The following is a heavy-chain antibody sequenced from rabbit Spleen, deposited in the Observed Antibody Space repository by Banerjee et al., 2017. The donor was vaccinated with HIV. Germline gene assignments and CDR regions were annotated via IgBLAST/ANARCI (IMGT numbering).Heavy chain of an antibody. V-gene: IGHV1S40*01. J-gene: IGHJ4*01. Sequence: QSLEESGGGLVKPEGSLTLTCTASGFSFNIDYFPCWVRQAPGKGLEWIACIYTGISTNTYYANWAKGRFTISRTSSTTVTLRMTSLTAADRAAYFCARDLVGVIGWNFYLWGQGTLVTVS. CDR2: IYTGISTNT. D-gene: IGHD1-1*01. CDR1: GFSFNIDYF. CDR3: ARDLVGVIGWNFYL.